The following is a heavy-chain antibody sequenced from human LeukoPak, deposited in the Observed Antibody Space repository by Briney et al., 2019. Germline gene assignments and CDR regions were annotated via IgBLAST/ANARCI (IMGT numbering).Heavy chain of an antibody. D-gene: IGHD3-22*01. Sequence: ASVKVSCKASGYTFTSYGISWVRQAPGQGLEWMGWISAYNGNTNYAQKLQGRVTMTTDTSTSTAYMELRSLRSDDTAVYYCARAYCYDSSGYSEPFDYWGQGTLVTVSS. CDR2: ISAYNGNT. CDR1: GYTFTSYG. CDR3: ARAYCYDSSGYSEPFDY. J-gene: IGHJ4*02. V-gene: IGHV1-18*01.